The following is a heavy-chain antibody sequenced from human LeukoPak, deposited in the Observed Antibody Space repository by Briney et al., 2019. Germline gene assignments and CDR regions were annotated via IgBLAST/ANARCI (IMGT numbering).Heavy chain of an antibody. D-gene: IGHD5-18*01. V-gene: IGHV3-11*01. CDR2: ISSSDSTV. J-gene: IGHJ4*02. Sequence: GGSLRLSCSASGFTLSDYYMSWVHQTPGKGLEWLSYISSSDSTVYYADAVKGRFTVSRDNAKNSLYLQMSSLRPEDTAVYYCARRPDGYAYGLDYWGQGTLVTVSS. CDR1: GFTLSDYY. CDR3: ARRPDGYAYGLDY.